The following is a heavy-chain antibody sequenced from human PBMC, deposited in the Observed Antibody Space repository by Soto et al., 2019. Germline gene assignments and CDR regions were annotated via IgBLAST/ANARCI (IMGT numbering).Heavy chain of an antibody. Sequence: QVQLQESGPGLVKPSGTLSLTCAVSGGSISSSNWWSWVLQPPGKGLEWIGEIYHSGSTNYNPSLNSRVTISVDKSKSQCSLKLSSVTAADTAVYYCARGVDRLDPGVYFDYWGQGTLVTVSS. V-gene: IGHV4-4*02. CDR2: IYHSGST. CDR3: ARGVDRLDPGVYFDY. J-gene: IGHJ4*02. CDR1: GGSISSSNW. D-gene: IGHD6-19*01.